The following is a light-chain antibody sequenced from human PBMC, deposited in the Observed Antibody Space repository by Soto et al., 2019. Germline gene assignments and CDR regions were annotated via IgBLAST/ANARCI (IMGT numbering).Light chain of an antibody. CDR3: QQANSWPNT. CDR2: TAS. J-gene: IGKJ5*01. Sequence: DILLTQFPATLSSSVGERVTISCRASQGFSSWLAWYQQKAGQAPRLLIYTASNLASGVPSRFSGSGFGTDFTLTISSLQPEDFAIYYCQQANSWPNTFGQGTRLEIK. CDR1: QGFSSW. V-gene: IGKV1-12*01.